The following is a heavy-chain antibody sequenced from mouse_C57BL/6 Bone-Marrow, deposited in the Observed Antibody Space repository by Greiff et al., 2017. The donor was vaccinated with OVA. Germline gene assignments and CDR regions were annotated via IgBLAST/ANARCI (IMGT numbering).Heavy chain of an antibody. D-gene: IGHD2-2*01. V-gene: IGHV5-4*01. CDR3: ARENGYYLDD. CDR2: ISDGGSYT. Sequence: EVQVVESGGGLVKPGGSLKLSCAASGFTFSSYAMSWVRPTPEKRLEWVATISDGGSYTYYPDNVKGRFTISRDTAKNNLYLQMSHLKSEDTAMYYCARENGYYLDDWGQGTTLTVSS. CDR1: GFTFSSYA. J-gene: IGHJ2*01.